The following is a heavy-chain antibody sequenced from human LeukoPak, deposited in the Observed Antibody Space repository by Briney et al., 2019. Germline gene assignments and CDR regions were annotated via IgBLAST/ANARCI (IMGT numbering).Heavy chain of an antibody. CDR3: ARSSGSYYPFDY. Sequence: GGSLRLSCAASGFTFSSYAMSWVRQAPGKGLEWVSSISGSGDSTYYADSVKGRFTISRDNAKNSMFLQMNRLRAEDTAVYYCARSSGSYYPFDYWGQGSLVTVSS. J-gene: IGHJ4*02. CDR2: ISGSGDST. V-gene: IGHV3-23*01. D-gene: IGHD1-26*01. CDR1: GFTFSSYA.